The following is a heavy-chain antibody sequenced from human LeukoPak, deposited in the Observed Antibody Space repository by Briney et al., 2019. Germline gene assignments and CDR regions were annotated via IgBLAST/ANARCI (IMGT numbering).Heavy chain of an antibody. CDR3: ARHMEYSSSSGYYYYYMEV. D-gene: IGHD6-6*01. J-gene: IGHJ6*03. Sequence: GESLKISCKGSGYSFTSYWIGWVRQMPGKGLEWMGIIYPGDSDTRYSPSFQGQVTISADKSISTAYLQWSSLKASDTAMYYCARHMEYSSSSGYYYYYMEVWGKGTTVTVSS. V-gene: IGHV5-51*01. CDR1: GYSFTSYW. CDR2: IYPGDSDT.